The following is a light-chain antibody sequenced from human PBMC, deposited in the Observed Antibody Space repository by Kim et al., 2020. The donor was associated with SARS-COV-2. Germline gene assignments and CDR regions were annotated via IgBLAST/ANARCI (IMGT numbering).Light chain of an antibody. CDR1: NLGEKY. J-gene: IGLJ2*01. CDR3: QAWDSRSVV. CDR2: QDD. Sequence: SVYAGQTATITGSGDNLGEKYVCWYKQKAGQAHVLVIYQDDLRPSGIHERLSGSNSGNTATLTISGTQAMDEADYYCQAWDSRSVVFGGGTQLTVL. V-gene: IGLV3-1*01.